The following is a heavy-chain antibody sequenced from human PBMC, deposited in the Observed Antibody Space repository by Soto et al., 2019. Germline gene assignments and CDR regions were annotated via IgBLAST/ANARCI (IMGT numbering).Heavy chain of an antibody. Sequence: SETLSLTCAVYGGSFSGYYWSWIRQPPGKGLEWIGEINHSGSTNYNPSLKSRVTISVDTSKNQFSLKLSSVTAADTAVYYCARTALVTLAEFASYYYYYLDVWGKGTTVTVSS. V-gene: IGHV4-34*01. J-gene: IGHJ6*03. CDR2: INHSGST. CDR3: ARTALVTLAEFASYYYYYLDV. D-gene: IGHD5-18*01. CDR1: GGSFSGYY.